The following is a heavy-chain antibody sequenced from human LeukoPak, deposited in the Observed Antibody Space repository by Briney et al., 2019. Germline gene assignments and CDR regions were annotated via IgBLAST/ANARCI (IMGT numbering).Heavy chain of an antibody. Sequence: GGSLRLSCAASGFSFSTYSMNWVRQAPGKGLEWVSHISNSGFTIFYADSVKGRFTISRDNAKNSLYLQLNSLRAEDTAVYYCARHIAVHSFDYWGQGTLVTVSS. D-gene: IGHD2-2*01. CDR1: GFSFSTYS. CDR3: ARHIAVHSFDY. CDR2: ISNSGFTI. J-gene: IGHJ4*02. V-gene: IGHV3-48*04.